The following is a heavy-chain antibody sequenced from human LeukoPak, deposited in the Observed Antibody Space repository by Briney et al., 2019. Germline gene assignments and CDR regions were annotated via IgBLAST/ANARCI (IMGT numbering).Heavy chain of an antibody. D-gene: IGHD2-2*02. Sequence: SVKVSCKASGGTFSSYAISWVRQAPGQGLEWMGRIIPILGIANYAQKFQGRVTITADKSTSTAYMELSSLRSEDTAVYYCARGVVVPAAIRVGYWFDPWGQGTLVTVSS. V-gene: IGHV1-69*04. J-gene: IGHJ5*02. CDR3: ARGVVVPAAIRVGYWFDP. CDR2: IIPILGIA. CDR1: GGTFSSYA.